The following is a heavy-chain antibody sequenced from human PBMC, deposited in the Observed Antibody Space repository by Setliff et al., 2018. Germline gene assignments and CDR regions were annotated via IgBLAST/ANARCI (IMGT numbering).Heavy chain of an antibody. CDR2: IIPILGIA. D-gene: IGHD2-15*01. V-gene: IGHV1-69*10. CDR1: GYTFTSYA. CDR3: ARGVYCSGGSCEGNDY. Sequence: SVKVSCKASGYTFTSYAMHWVRQAPGQGLEWMGGIIPILGIANYAQKFQGRVTITADKSTSTAYMELSSLRSEDTAVYYCARGVYCSGGSCEGNDYWGQGTLVTVSS. J-gene: IGHJ4*02.